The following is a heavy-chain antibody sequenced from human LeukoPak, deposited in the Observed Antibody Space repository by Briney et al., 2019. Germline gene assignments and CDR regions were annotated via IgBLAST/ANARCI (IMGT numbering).Heavy chain of an antibody. J-gene: IGHJ4*02. CDR3: ARAPRHKYYYDRSGYHYHDY. V-gene: IGHV4-34*01. CDR1: GGSFSGYY. CDR2: INHSGST. Sequence: SETLSLTCAVYGGSFSGYYWSWIRQPPGKGLEWIGEINHSGSTNYNPSLKSRVTISVDTSKNQFSLKLSSVTAADTAVYYCARAPRHKYYYDRSGYHYHDYWGQGTLVTVSS. D-gene: IGHD3-22*01.